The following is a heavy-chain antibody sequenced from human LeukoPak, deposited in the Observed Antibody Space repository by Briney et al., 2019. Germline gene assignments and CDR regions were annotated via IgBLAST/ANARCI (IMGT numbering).Heavy chain of an antibody. CDR1: GYTFTGYY. CDR2: INPNNGGT. Sequence: ASVKVSCRSSGYTFTGYYMHWVRQAPGQGLEWMGWINPNNGGTNHAQKLQGRVTMTRDTSISTAYMELSRLRSDDTAVYYCASRIAAAGTQHDAFDIWGQGTMVTVSS. J-gene: IGHJ3*02. CDR3: ASRIAAAGTQHDAFDI. V-gene: IGHV1-2*02. D-gene: IGHD6-13*01.